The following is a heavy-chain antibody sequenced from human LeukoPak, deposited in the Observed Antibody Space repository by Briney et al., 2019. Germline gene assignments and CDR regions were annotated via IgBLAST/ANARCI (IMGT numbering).Heavy chain of an antibody. CDR3: AHMTTLTSNDY. Sequence: SGPTLVKPTQTLTLTCIVSGFSLTTDGVGVGWFRQPPGKALEWLALIYWDDDKRYSPALESRLTITKDTSKNQVVLTMTNMDPVDTATYYCAHMTTLTSNDYWGQGTPVTVSS. CDR1: GFSLTTDGVG. V-gene: IGHV2-5*02. CDR2: IYWDDDK. J-gene: IGHJ4*02. D-gene: IGHD4-17*01.